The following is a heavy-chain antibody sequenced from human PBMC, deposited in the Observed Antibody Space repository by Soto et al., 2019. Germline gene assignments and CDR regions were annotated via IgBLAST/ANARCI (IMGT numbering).Heavy chain of an antibody. CDR3: ARALSIAALDFDY. Sequence: ASVKVSCKASGYTFTSYGISWVRQAPGQGLEWMGWISAFNGSTSYAQKFQGRVTMTRDTSTSTVYMELSSLRSEDTAVYYCARALSIAALDFDYWGQGTLVTVSS. CDR2: ISAFNGST. D-gene: IGHD6-6*01. V-gene: IGHV1-18*01. CDR1: GYTFTSYG. J-gene: IGHJ4*02.